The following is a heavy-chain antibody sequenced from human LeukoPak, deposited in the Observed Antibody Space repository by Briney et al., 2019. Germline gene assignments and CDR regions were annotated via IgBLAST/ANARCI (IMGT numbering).Heavy chain of an antibody. CDR3: TTFDS. V-gene: IGHV3-15*01. Sequence: GGSLRLSCAASGLTFNNAWMSWVRQAPGKGLEWLGRIKNKTDGVTTDYAAPVKGRLTMSIDDSKSTIYLHINSLNSEDTAVYYCTTFDSWGQGTLVTVSS. CDR1: GLTFNNAW. CDR2: IKNKTDGVTT. J-gene: IGHJ4*02.